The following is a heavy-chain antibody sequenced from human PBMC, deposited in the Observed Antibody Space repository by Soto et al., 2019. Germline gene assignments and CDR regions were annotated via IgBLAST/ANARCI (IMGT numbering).Heavy chain of an antibody. CDR3: ASGHCSSTSCPYYYYYGMDV. CDR2: ISSSSGTI. CDR1: GFTFSSYS. J-gene: IGHJ6*02. D-gene: IGHD2-2*01. V-gene: IGHV3-48*02. Sequence: GGSLRLSCAASGFTFSSYSMNWVRQAPGKGLEWVSYISSSSGTIYYADSVKGRFTISRDNAKNSLYLQMNSLRDEDTAVYYCASGHCSSTSCPYYYYYGMDVWGQGTTVTVSS.